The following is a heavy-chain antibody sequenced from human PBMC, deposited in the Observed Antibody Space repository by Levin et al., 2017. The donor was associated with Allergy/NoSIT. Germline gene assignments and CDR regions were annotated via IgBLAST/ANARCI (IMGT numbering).Heavy chain of an antibody. Sequence: PGGSLRLSCAASEFTFSDYSMNWVRQAPGKGLEWVSYISDSSSTKFYADSVKGRFTISRDNAKNSLYLQMNSLRAEDTAVYYCARAATTGYDYWGQGTLVTVSS. J-gene: IGHJ4*02. CDR1: EFTFSDYS. CDR3: ARAATTGYDY. D-gene: IGHD1-26*01. CDR2: ISDSSSTK. V-gene: IGHV3-48*04.